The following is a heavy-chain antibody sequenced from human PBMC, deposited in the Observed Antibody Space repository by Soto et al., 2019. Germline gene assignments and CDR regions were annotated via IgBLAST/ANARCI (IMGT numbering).Heavy chain of an antibody. Sequence: PGVSLRLSWAASGFTFSSYAMTWVRQAPGKGLEWVSAISGGGDSIYYADSVKGRFTISRDQSKNTLYLQMHSLRAEDTAVYFCAKERDNGADRYYFDYWGKGTLVTVSS. V-gene: IGHV3-23*01. J-gene: IGHJ4*02. D-gene: IGHD2-8*01. CDR2: ISGGGDSI. CDR1: GFTFSSYA. CDR3: AKERDNGADRYYFDY.